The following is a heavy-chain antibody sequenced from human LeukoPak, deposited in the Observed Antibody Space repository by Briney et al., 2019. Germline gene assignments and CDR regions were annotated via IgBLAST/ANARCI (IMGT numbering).Heavy chain of an antibody. Sequence: SVKVSCKASGGTFSSYAISWVRQAPGQGLDWMGGIIPMFGTANYAQKFQGRVTITADKSTSTAYMELSSLRSEDTAVYYCARGAHNGNYFVSVYYFMDVWGKGTTVTVSS. CDR2: IIPMFGTA. CDR1: GGTFSSYA. CDR3: ARGAHNGNYFVSVYYFMDV. D-gene: IGHD1-26*01. V-gene: IGHV1-69*06. J-gene: IGHJ6*03.